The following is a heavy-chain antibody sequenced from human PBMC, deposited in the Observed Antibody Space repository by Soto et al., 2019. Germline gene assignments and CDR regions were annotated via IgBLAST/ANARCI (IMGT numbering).Heavy chain of an antibody. D-gene: IGHD1-20*01. CDR2: ITPHNGNI. CDR3: ARGRGPAAMTGIEYFQY. CDR1: GYTFGLYE. Sequence: QVQLVQSGREVKKPGDSVQVSCQASGYTFGLYEITWVRLAPGQGLEWMGWITPHNGNIKSAQKFQGRVTMTTDTSTTTAYLELRSLRADDTAVYYCARGRGPAAMTGIEYFQYWGQGTLVTVSS. J-gene: IGHJ1*01. V-gene: IGHV1-18*01.